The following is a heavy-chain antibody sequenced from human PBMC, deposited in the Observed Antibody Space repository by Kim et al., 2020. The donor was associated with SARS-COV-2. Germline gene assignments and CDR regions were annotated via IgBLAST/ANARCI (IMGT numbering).Heavy chain of an antibody. J-gene: IGHJ4*02. V-gene: IGHV3-15*01. Sequence: TDYAAPVKGRFTISRDDSKNTLYLQMNSLKTEDTAVYYCTTDNSNYDIDYWGQGTLVTVSS. CDR2: T. CDR3: TTDNSNYDIDY. D-gene: IGHD4-4*01.